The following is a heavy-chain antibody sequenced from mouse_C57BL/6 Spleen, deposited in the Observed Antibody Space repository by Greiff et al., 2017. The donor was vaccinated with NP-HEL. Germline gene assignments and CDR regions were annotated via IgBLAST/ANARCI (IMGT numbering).Heavy chain of an antibody. CDR2: IDPSDSYT. D-gene: IGHD2-5*01. Sequence: GQLQQSGAELVMPGASVKLSCKASGYTFTSYWMHWVKQRPGQGLEWIGEIDPSDSYTNYNQKFKGKSTLTVDKSSSTAYMQLSSLTSEDSAVYYCARGGSNYWYFDVWGTRTTVTVSS. CDR1: GYTFTSYW. V-gene: IGHV1-69*01. J-gene: IGHJ1*03. CDR3: ARGGSNYWYFDV.